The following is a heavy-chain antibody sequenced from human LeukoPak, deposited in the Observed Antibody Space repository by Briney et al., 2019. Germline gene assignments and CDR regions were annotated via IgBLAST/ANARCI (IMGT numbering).Heavy chain of an antibody. D-gene: IGHD6-19*01. V-gene: IGHV1-18*01. J-gene: IGHJ5*02. CDR2: ISAYNGNT. Sequence: ASVKVSCKTSGYTFTSYGISWVRQAPGQGLEWMGWISAYNGNTNYAQNLQGRVTMTTDTSTSTAYMELRSLRSDDTAVYHCARDSPVAGTCDWFDPWGQGTLVTVSS. CDR1: GYTFTSYG. CDR3: ARDSPVAGTCDWFDP.